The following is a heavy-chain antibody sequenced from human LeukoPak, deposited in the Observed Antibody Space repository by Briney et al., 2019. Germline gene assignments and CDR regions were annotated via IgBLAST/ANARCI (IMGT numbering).Heavy chain of an antibody. CDR1: GLTFSSYA. CDR2: ISGSGGST. J-gene: IGHJ4*02. CDR3: AKYYYGSGSYIRNYFDY. D-gene: IGHD3-10*01. V-gene: IGHV3-23*01. Sequence: TGGSLRLSCATSGLTFSSYAMSWVRQAPGKGLEWVSGISGSGGSTYYADSVKGRFTISRDNSKDTLYLQMNSLRAEDTAVYYCAKYYYGSGSYIRNYFDYWGQGTLVTVSS.